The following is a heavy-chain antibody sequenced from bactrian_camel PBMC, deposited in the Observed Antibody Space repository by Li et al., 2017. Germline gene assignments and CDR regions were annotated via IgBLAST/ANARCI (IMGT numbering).Heavy chain of an antibody. J-gene: IGHJ4*01. Sequence: VQLVESGGGSVQAGGSLRLSCAFDAYTPANVRMAWFRQAPGKEREQVARLNIRSGSAVYADSVKGRFTISRDSAKETLYLQMISLKPEDTAMYYCKTDSRRCGSTRNFWGQGTQVTVS. D-gene: IGHD6*01. CDR1: AYTPANVR. CDR3: KTDSRRCGSTRNF. V-gene: IGHV3S31*01. CDR2: LNIRSGSA.